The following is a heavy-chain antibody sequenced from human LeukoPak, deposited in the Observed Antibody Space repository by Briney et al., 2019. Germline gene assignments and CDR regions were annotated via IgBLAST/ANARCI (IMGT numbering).Heavy chain of an antibody. D-gene: IGHD1-1*01. J-gene: IGHJ4*02. V-gene: IGHV4-38-2*01. CDR2: IYHSGST. Sequence: PSETLSLTCAVSGYSIRSGYYWGWIRQPPGKGLEWIGSIYHSGSTYYNPSLKSRVTTSVDTSKNQFSLKLRSVTAADTAVYYCAEVERRNYWGQGTLVTVSS. CDR1: GYSIRSGYY. CDR3: AEVERRNY.